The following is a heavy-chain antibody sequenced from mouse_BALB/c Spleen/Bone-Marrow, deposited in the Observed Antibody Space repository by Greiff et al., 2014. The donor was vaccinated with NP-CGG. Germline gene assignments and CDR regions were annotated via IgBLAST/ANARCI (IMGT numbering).Heavy chain of an antibody. V-gene: IGHV3-2*02. CDR1: GYPITSDFA. J-gene: IGHJ4*01. Sequence: VQLKESGPGLVKPSQSLSPTCTVTGYPITSDFAWNWIRQFPGNKLEWMGYISYYGITSYNPSLKSRISITRDTSKNQFFLQLNSVTSEDTATYYCARSYYAMDYWGQGISVTVSS. CDR3: ARSYYAMDY. CDR2: ISYYGIT.